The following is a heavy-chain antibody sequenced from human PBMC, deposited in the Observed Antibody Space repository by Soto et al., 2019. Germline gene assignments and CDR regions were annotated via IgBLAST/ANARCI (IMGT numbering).Heavy chain of an antibody. Sequence: ASVKVSCKASGYTFTSYGISWVRQAPGQGLEWMGWMSAYNGNTNYAQKLQGRVTMTTDTSTSTAYMELRSLRSDDTAVYYCARDYYDSSGYYYYYYGMDVWGQGTTVTVSS. V-gene: IGHV1-18*01. CDR3: ARDYYDSSGYYYYYYGMDV. CDR2: MSAYNGNT. J-gene: IGHJ6*02. D-gene: IGHD3-22*01. CDR1: GYTFTSYG.